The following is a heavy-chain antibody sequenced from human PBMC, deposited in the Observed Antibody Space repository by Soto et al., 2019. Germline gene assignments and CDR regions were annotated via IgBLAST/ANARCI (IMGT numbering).Heavy chain of an antibody. CDR2: ISSGHTYI. Sequence: EVQLVESGGGLVKPGGSLRISCAASGFPFSVYSMSWVRQAPGKGLEWVSSISSGHTYIYYADSVKGRFTISRDNAKKSLFLQMNSLRAEDTAVYYCASYIVGSLFDYWGQGTLVTVSS. CDR1: GFPFSVYS. CDR3: ASYIVGSLFDY. J-gene: IGHJ4*02. D-gene: IGHD1-26*01. V-gene: IGHV3-21*01.